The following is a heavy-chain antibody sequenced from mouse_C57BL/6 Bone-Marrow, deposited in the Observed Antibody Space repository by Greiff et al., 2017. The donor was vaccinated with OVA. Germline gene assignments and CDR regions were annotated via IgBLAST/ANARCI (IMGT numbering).Heavy chain of an antibody. CDR2: IHPSDSDT. V-gene: IGHV1-74*01. J-gene: IGHJ3*01. Sequence: QVQLKQPGAELVKPGASVKVSCKASGYTFTSYWMHWVKQRPGQGLEWIGRIHPSDSDTNYNQKFKGKATLTVDKSSSTAYMQLSSLTSEDSAVYYCAIEGSTVVPRLGFAYWGQGTLVTVSA. CDR3: AIEGSTVVPRLGFAY. D-gene: IGHD1-1*01. CDR1: GYTFTSYW.